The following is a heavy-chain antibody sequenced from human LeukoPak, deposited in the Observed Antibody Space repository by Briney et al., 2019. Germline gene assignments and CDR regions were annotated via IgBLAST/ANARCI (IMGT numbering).Heavy chain of an antibody. CDR2: INARNGNT. CDR3: ARELYGFFDY. V-gene: IGHV1-3*01. Sequence: ASVKLSCKASGYTFTSYAMHWVRQAPGQRLEWMGWINARNGNTKYSQKFQGRVTITRDTSASTAYMELSSLRSEDTAVYYCARELYGFFDYWGQGTLVTVSS. J-gene: IGHJ4*02. CDR1: GYTFTSYA. D-gene: IGHD3-10*01.